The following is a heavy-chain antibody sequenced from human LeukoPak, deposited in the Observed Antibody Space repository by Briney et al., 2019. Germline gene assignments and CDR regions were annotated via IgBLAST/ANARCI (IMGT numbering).Heavy chain of an antibody. J-gene: IGHJ5*02. V-gene: IGHV1-18*01. Sequence: ASVKVSXKASGYTFTNYGISWVRQAPAQGLEWMVCISIYNGNTDYAQKLRGRVTMTTDTSTSTAYMELRSLRSDDTAVYYCARITYDFWSGYYMPDDPWGQGTLVTVSS. CDR2: ISIYNGNT. CDR3: ARITYDFWSGYYMPDDP. CDR1: GYTFTNYG. D-gene: IGHD3-3*01.